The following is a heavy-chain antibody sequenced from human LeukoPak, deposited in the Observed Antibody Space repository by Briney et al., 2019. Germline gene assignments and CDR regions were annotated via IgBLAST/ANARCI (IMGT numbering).Heavy chain of an antibody. D-gene: IGHD2-21*02. CDR3: TRGPPYIVVVTPIGFFHY. CDR1: GGSFSGYY. V-gene: IGHV4-34*01. Sequence: SETLSLTCAVYGGSFSGYYWSWIRQPPGKGLEWIGEINHSGSTNYNPSLKSRVTISVDTSKNQFSLKLSSVTAADTAVYYCTRGPPYIVVVTPIGFFHYWGQGTLVTVSS. J-gene: IGHJ4*02. CDR2: INHSGST.